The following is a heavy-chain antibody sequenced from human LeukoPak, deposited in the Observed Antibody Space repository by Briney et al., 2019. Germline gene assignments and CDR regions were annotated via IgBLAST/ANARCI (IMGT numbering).Heavy chain of an antibody. CDR2: ISYDGSNK. V-gene: IGHV3-30*18. Sequence: GGSLRLSCTASGFTFSSYGMHWVRQAPGQGLEWVGVISYDGSNKYYADSVKGRFTISRDNSKNTLYLQMNSRRAEDTAVYYCAKDHSSSWYDHWGQGTLVTVSS. CDR1: GFTFSSYG. CDR3: AKDHSSSWYDH. D-gene: IGHD6-13*01. J-gene: IGHJ5*02.